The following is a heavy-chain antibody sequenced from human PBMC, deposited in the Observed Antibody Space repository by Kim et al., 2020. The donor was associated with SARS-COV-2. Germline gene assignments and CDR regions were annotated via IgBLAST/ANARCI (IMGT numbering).Heavy chain of an antibody. Sequence: GGSLRLSCAASGFTFDDYAMHWVRQAPGKGLEWVSGISWNSGSIGYADSVKGRFTISRDNAKNSLYLQMNSLRAEDTALYYCASWYPDGSGSYYYYYGMGVWGQGTMVTVSS. CDR1: GFTFDDYA. CDR3: ASWYPDGSGSYYYYYGMGV. CDR2: ISWNSGSI. J-gene: IGHJ6*01. V-gene: IGHV3-9*01. D-gene: IGHD3-10*01.